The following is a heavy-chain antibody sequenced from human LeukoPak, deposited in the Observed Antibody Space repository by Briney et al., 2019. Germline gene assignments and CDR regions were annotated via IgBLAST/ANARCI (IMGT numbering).Heavy chain of an antibody. V-gene: IGHV4-61*02. Sequence: SQTLSLTCTVSGGSISSGSYYWSWIRQPAGKALEGFGRIYTSGSPNYNPSLKSRVTRSVATSKNQFSLKLSSVTAADTAVYYWARTGRGYSGYDLLFDYWGQGTLVTVSS. CDR2: IYTSGSP. CDR1: GGSISSGSYY. J-gene: IGHJ4*02. CDR3: ARTGRGYSGYDLLFDY. D-gene: IGHD5-12*01.